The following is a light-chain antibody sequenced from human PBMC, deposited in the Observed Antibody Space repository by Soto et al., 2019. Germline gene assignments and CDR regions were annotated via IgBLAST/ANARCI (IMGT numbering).Light chain of an antibody. CDR1: SSDVGGYNS. V-gene: IGLV2-8*01. CDR3: SSYGGSSNV. CDR2: EVN. Sequence: QSVLTQPPSASGSPGQSVAISCTGTSSDVGGYNSVSWYQQHPGKAPKLIIYEVNKRPSGVPDRFSGSKSGNTASLTVSGLHAEDEADYYCSSYGGSSNVFGTGTKLTVL. J-gene: IGLJ1*01.